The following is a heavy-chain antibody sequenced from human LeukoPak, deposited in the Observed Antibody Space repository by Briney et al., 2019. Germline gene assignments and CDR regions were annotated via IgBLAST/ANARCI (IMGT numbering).Heavy chain of an antibody. CDR2: IYSGGST. CDR1: GFTVSSNY. J-gene: IGHJ6*02. CDR3: ATSLVVPAGIFLGMDV. Sequence: GGSLGLSCAASGFTVSSNYMSWVRQAPGEGLEWVSVIYSGGSTYYADSVKGRFTISRDNSKNTLYLQMNSLRAEDTAVYYCATSLVVPAGIFLGMDVWGQGTTVTVSS. D-gene: IGHD2-2*01. V-gene: IGHV3-53*01.